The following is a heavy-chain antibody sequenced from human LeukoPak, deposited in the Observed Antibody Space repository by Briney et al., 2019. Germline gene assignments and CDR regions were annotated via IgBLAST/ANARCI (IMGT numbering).Heavy chain of an antibody. V-gene: IGHV3-53*05. CDR3: VDLWFRIKAVS. CDR1: GFTVSSNY. D-gene: IGHD2-21*01. CDR2: IYSGGST. J-gene: IGHJ3*01. Sequence: AGGSLGLSCAASGFTVSSNYMSWVRQAPGKGLEWVSVIYSGGSTYYADSVKGRFTISRDNSKNTLFLQMSSLRAEDTAVYYCVDLWFRIKAVSWGQGTMVTVSS.